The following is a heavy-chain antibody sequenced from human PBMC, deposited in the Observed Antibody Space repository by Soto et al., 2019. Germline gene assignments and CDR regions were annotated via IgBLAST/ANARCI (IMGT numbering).Heavy chain of an antibody. CDR2: ISGSGVSI. D-gene: IGHD4-17*01. J-gene: IGHJ6*02. CDR3: AKVPGGDYHYGMDV. CDR1: GFTFSSYA. V-gene: IGHV3-23*01. Sequence: GGSLRLSCAASGFTFSSYAMTWVRQAPGKGLEWVSTISGSGVSIYYADSVKGRFTISRDNSKNTLYVQMNSLRAEDTAVYYCAKVPGGDYHYGMDVWGQGSTVTVSS.